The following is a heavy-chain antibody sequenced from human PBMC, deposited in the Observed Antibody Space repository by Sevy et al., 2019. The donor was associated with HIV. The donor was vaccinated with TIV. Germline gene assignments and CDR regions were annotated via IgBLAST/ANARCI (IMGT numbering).Heavy chain of an antibody. V-gene: IGHV3-15*01. CDR2: VKSKTDAGTT. Sequence: GGSLRLSCAASGFTFSNAWISWVRQAPGKGLEWVGRVKSKTDAGTTDHAAPVKGRFTISRDDSKNTVYLQMSSLKSEDTAVYYCTTGRNCGGDCHAFDLWGQGTMVTVSS. D-gene: IGHD2-21*01. J-gene: IGHJ3*01. CDR1: GFTFSNAW. CDR3: TTGRNCGGDCHAFDL.